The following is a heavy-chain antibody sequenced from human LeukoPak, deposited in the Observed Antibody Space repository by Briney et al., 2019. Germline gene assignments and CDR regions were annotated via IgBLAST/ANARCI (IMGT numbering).Heavy chain of an antibody. V-gene: IGHV3-23*01. CDR2: ISGSGGST. Sequence: TGGSLRLSCAASGFTFSSYAMSWVRQAPGKGLEWVSAISGSGGSTYYADSVKGRFTISRDNSKNTLYLQMNSLRAEDTAVYYCAKGTHTIVVVPAASLFDYWGQGTLVTVSS. CDR1: GFTFSSYA. J-gene: IGHJ4*02. D-gene: IGHD2-2*01. CDR3: AKGTHTIVVVPAASLFDY.